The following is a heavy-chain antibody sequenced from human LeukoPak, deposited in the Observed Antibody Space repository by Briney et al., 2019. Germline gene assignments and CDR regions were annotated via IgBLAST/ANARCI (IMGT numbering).Heavy chain of an antibody. V-gene: IGHV1-46*01. D-gene: IGHD6-13*01. CDR1: GGTFTHFV. CDR2: INPSGGST. Sequence: ASVKVSCKASGGTFTHFVISWLRQAPGQGLEWMGIINPSGGSTSYAQKFQGRVTMTRDTSTSTVYMELSSLRSEDTAVYYCARNQHASSAEIDYWGQGTLVTVSS. CDR3: ARNQHASSAEIDY. J-gene: IGHJ4*02.